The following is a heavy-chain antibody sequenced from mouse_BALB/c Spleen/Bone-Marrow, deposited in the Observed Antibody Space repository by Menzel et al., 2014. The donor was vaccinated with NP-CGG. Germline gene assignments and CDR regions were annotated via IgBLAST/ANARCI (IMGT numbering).Heavy chain of an antibody. V-gene: IGHV1-14*01. CDR3: ARSGYDLYFDY. Sequence: EVQLQQSGPELVKPGVSVKMSCKASGYTFTTYVIHWVKQKPGQGLEWIGYINPYNDGTKYNEKFKGKATLTSDKFSTTAYMQLSRLTSEDSAVYFCARSGYDLYFDYWGQGTTLTVS. J-gene: IGHJ2*01. CDR1: GYTFTTYV. CDR2: INPYNDGT. D-gene: IGHD2-14*01.